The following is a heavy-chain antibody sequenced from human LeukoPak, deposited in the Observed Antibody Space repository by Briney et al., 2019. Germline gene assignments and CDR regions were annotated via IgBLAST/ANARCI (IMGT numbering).Heavy chain of an antibody. V-gene: IGHV1-24*01. CDR3: ATQGLSGSYYNIATYFDY. J-gene: IGHJ4*02. D-gene: IGHD3-10*01. Sequence: ASVKVSCKVSGYTLTELSMHWVRQAPGKGREWMGGFDLEDGETIYAQKFQGRVTMTEDTSTDTAYMELSSLRSEDTAVYYCATQGLSGSYYNIATYFDYWGQGTLVTVSS. CDR2: FDLEDGET. CDR1: GYTLTELS.